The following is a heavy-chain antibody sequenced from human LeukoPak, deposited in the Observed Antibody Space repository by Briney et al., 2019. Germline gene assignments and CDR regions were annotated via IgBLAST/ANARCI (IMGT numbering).Heavy chain of an antibody. CDR3: ARDNGTEFFQD. J-gene: IGHJ1*01. CDR1: GFTFSSYA. Sequence: GGSLRLSCAASGFTFSSYAMSWVRQAPGKGLEWVSNIYSSGTIYYADSVKGRFTISRDNSKNTLFLQMTSLRPDDTALYFCARDNGTEFFQDWGQGTLVTVSS. V-gene: IGHV3-53*05. CDR2: IYSSGTI.